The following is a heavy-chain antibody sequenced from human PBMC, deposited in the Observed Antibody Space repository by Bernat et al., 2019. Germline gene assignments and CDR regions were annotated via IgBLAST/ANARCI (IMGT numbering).Heavy chain of an antibody. CDR3: ARDRIVPAAFFYGMDV. Sequence: QVQLVESGGGVVQPGRSLRLSCAASGFTFSSYGMHWVRQAPGKGLEWVAVIWYDGSNKYYADSVKGRFTISRDNSKNTLYLQMNSLRAEDTAVYYCARDRIVPAAFFYGMDVWGQGTTVTVSS. CDR1: GFTFSSYG. CDR2: IWYDGSNK. V-gene: IGHV3-33*01. J-gene: IGHJ6*02. D-gene: IGHD2-2*01.